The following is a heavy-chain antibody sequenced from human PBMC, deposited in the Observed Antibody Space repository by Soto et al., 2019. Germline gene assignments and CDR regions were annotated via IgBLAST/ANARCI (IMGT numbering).Heavy chain of an antibody. CDR3: ARVIVVVVGAGHRTDAFDI. J-gene: IGHJ3*02. Sequence: PAETLSLTCTGSGGSISSYYWSWIRQPPGKGLEWIGYINYSGSTNYNPSLKSRVTISVDTSKNQFCLKLSSVTAADTAVYYCARVIVVVVGAGHRTDAFDIWGQGTTVPVSS. V-gene: IGHV4-59*01. CDR2: INYSGST. CDR1: GGSISSYY. D-gene: IGHD2-15*01.